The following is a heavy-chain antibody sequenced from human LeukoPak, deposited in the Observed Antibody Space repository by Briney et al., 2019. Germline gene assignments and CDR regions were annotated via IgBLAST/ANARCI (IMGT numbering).Heavy chain of an antibody. Sequence: ASVKVSCKASGYTFTSYYMHWVRQAPGQGLEWMGIINPSGGSTSYAQKFQGRVTMTRDMSTSTVYMELSSLRSEDTAVYYCARPHLVVPAAFDIWGQGTMVTVSS. J-gene: IGHJ3*02. V-gene: IGHV1-46*01. CDR1: GYTFTSYY. D-gene: IGHD2-2*01. CDR2: INPSGGST. CDR3: ARPHLVVPAAFDI.